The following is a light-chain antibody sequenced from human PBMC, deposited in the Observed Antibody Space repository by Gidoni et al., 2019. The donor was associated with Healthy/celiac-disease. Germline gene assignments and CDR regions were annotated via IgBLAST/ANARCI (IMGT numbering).Light chain of an antibody. CDR3: QSADSSGTYVV. Sequence: SYELTQPPSVSVSPGQTARITCSGDALPKQYASWYQQKPGQAPVLVIYKDSERPSGIPERFSGSSSGTTVTLTISGVQAEDEADYYCQSADSSGTYVVFGGGTKLXV. CDR2: KDS. CDR1: ALPKQY. J-gene: IGLJ2*01. V-gene: IGLV3-25*03.